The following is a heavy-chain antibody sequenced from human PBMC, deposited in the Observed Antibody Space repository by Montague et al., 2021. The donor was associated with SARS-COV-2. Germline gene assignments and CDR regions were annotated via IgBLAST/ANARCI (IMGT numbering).Heavy chain of an antibody. CDR1: SGSISSYY. V-gene: IGHV4-59*01. J-gene: IGHJ3*02. CDR3: ARGTGYSSSWYLYFDI. D-gene: IGHD6-13*01. CDR2: IYYSGST. Sequence: SETLSLTCAVSSGSISSYYWSWIRQPPGKGLEWIGYIYYSGSTNYNPSLKSRVTISVDTSKNQFSLKLSSVTAADTAVYYCARGTGYSSSWYLYFDIWGLGTMVTVSS.